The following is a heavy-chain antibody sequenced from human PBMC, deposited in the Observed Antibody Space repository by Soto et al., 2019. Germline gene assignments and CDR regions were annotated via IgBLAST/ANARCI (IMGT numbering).Heavy chain of an antibody. J-gene: IGHJ4*02. Sequence: GGSLRLSCAASGFTFSSYAMHWVRQAPGKGLEWVAVISYDGTNKNYADSVKGRFTISRDNSKKTLYLQMSSLRAEDTAVYYCARDTSAVTGTTGDFDYWGQGTLVTVSS. CDR3: ARDTSAVTGTTGDFDY. D-gene: IGHD1-20*01. CDR1: GFTFSSYA. CDR2: ISYDGTNK. V-gene: IGHV3-30-3*01.